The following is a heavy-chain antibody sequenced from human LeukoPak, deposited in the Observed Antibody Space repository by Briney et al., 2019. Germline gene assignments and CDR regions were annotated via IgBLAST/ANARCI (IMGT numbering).Heavy chain of an antibody. J-gene: IGHJ4*02. CDR3: ARVHDSSDGY. Sequence: GGSLRLSCADSGFSFSIYSMNWVRQAPGKGLGWVSYISSSSSTIYYADSVKGRFTISRDNAKNSLYLQMNSLRAEDTAVYYCARVHDSSDGYWGQGALVIFSS. CDR1: GFSFSIYS. D-gene: IGHD3-22*01. V-gene: IGHV3-48*01. CDR2: ISSSSSTI.